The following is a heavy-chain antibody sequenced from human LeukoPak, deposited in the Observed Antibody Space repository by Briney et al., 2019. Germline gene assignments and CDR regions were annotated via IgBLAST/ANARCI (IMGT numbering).Heavy chain of an antibody. CDR3: ARDVGTSGWYKFDY. D-gene: IGHD6-19*01. V-gene: IGHV6-1*01. CDR2: TYYMSKWYN. Sequence: SQTLSLTCGISGDSVSSNKGAWNWIRQSPSRRLEWLGRTYYMSKWYNDYAGSMKGRITISPDTSKNQFSLQLNSVTPEDTAVYYCARDVGTSGWYKFDYWGQGTLVTVSS. J-gene: IGHJ4*02. CDR1: GDSVSSNKGA.